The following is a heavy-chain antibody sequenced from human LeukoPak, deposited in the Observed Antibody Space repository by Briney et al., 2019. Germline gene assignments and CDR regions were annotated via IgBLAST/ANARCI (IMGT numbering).Heavy chain of an antibody. D-gene: IGHD3-10*01. V-gene: IGHV1-18*01. CDR3: AREGVGELLPYYYYYGMDV. CDR1: GYTFTSYG. J-gene: IGHJ6*02. Sequence: ASVKVSCKASGYTFTSYGISWVRQAPGQGLEWMGWISAYNGNTNYAQKLQGRVTMTTDTSTSTAYMELRSLRSDDTAVYYCAREGVGELLPYYYYYGMDVSGQGTTVTVSS. CDR2: ISAYNGNT.